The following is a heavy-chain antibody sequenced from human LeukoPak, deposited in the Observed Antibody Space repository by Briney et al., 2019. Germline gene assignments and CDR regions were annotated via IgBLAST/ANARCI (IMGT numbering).Heavy chain of an antibody. J-gene: IGHJ4*02. CDR1: GYTFSSYY. CDR2: INPSGGSP. Sequence: GASVKVSCKASGYTFSSYYIHWVRQAPEQGPEWMGIINPSGGSPSYAQKFQGRVTLTRDTSTSTVYMDLSSLRSEDTAVYYCARRGYCISTSCSLDYWGQGTLVTVSS. D-gene: IGHD2-2*01. CDR3: ARRGYCISTSCSLDY. V-gene: IGHV1-46*01.